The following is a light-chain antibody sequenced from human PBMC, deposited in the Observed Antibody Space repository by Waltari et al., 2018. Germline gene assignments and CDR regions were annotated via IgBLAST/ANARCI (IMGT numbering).Light chain of an antibody. CDR3: QQYGSSPRG. CDR1: QSVSSSF. CDR2: GAS. J-gene: IGKJ5*01. V-gene: IGKV3-20*01. Sequence: EIVLTQSPGPLSLSPGERATLSCRASQSVSSSFLAWYQQKPGQAPRLLIYGASSRATGIPDRFSGSGSGTDFTLTISRLEPEDFAVYYCQQYGSSPRGFGQGTRLEIK.